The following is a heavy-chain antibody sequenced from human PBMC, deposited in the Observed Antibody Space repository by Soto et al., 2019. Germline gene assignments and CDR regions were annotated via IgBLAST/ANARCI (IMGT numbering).Heavy chain of an antibody. CDR1: GGSISSSNW. V-gene: IGHV4-4*02. D-gene: IGHD2-8*02. Sequence: PSETLSLTCAVSGGSISSSNWWNWVRQPPGKGLEWIGEIYHSGSTNYNPSLKSRVTISVDTSKNQFSLKLTSVTAADTAVYYCARDKITGLFDYWGQGTLVTVSS. CDR3: ARDKITGLFDY. J-gene: IGHJ4*02. CDR2: IYHSGST.